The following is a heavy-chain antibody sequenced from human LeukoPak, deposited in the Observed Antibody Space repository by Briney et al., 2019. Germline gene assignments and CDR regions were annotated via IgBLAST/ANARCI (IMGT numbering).Heavy chain of an antibody. CDR2: MKFDGSDI. CDR1: GFNFNTYG. CDR3: ARDHSPKWGLGERYSDY. V-gene: IGHV3-33*01. Sequence: GGSLRLSCAASGFNFNTYGMHWVRQAPGKGLEWVAVMKFDGSDIYYTDSVKGRFTISRDNSKNTLYLQMNSLRAEDTAVYYCARDHSPKWGLGERYSDYWGLGTLVTVSS. D-gene: IGHD2-21*01. J-gene: IGHJ4*02.